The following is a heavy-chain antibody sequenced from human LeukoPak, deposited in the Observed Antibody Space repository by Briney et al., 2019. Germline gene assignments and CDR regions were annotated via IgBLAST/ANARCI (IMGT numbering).Heavy chain of an antibody. CDR1: GDSITNSNYY. Sequence: SETLSLTCTASGDSITNSNYYWGWVRQSPGRGLEWLGNIFYNGGPYYNPSFKSRVVISVDTSKNHFSLTLNAVTAADTAVYHCASYSVIYSAFEIWSQGTLVTVSS. V-gene: IGHV4-39*07. CDR2: IFYNGGP. J-gene: IGHJ3*02. CDR3: ASYSVIYSAFEI. D-gene: IGHD1-26*01.